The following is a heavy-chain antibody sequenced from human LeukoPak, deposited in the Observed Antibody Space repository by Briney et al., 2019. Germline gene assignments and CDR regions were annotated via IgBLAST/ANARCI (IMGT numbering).Heavy chain of an antibody. V-gene: IGHV4-38-2*02. D-gene: IGHD3-10*01. Sequence: PSETLSLTCTVSGYSISSGYYWGWIRQPPGKGLEWIGSIYHSGSTYYNPSLKSRVTISVDTSKNQFSLKLSSVTAADTAVYYCARDRRMVRDFDYWGQGTLVTVSS. CDR1: GYSISSGYY. CDR3: ARDRRMVRDFDY. CDR2: IYHSGST. J-gene: IGHJ4*02.